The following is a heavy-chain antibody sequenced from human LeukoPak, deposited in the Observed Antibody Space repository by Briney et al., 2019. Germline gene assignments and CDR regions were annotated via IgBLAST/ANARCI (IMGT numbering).Heavy chain of an antibody. J-gene: IGHJ3*02. CDR1: GFTVSTNY. Sequence: PGGSLRLSCAASGFTVSTNYMSWVRQAPGKGLEWVSVIYSGGSTYYADSVKGRFSISRDNSKNTLYLQMNSLRAEDTAVYYCANKYGSGPRDAFDIWGQGTTVTVSS. D-gene: IGHD3-10*01. CDR2: IYSGGST. CDR3: ANKYGSGPRDAFDI. V-gene: IGHV3-53*01.